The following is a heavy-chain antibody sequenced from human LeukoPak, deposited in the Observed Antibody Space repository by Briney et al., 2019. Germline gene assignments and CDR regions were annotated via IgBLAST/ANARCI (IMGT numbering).Heavy chain of an antibody. J-gene: IGHJ4*02. CDR2: IYHSGST. Sequence: SETLSLTCTVSGYSISSGYYWGWIRQPPGKGLEWIGSIYHSGSTYYNPSLKSRVTISVDTSKNQFSLKLSSVTAADTAVYYCARDIDFWSGYYYWGQGTLVTVSS. D-gene: IGHD3-3*01. CDR1: GYSISSGYY. V-gene: IGHV4-38-2*02. CDR3: ARDIDFWSGYYY.